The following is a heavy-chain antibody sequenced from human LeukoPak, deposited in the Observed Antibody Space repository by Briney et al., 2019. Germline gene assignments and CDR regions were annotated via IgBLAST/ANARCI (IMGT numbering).Heavy chain of an antibody. CDR1: GGSFSGYY. CDR3: ARYHSGYSSFDY. J-gene: IGHJ4*02. V-gene: IGHV4-34*01. D-gene: IGHD3-22*01. Sequence: PSETLSLTCAVYGGSFSGYYWSWIRQPPGKGLEWIGEINHSGSTNYNPSLKSRVTISVDTSKNQFSLKLSSVTAADTAVYYCARYHSGYSSFDYWGQGTLVTVSS. CDR2: INHSGST.